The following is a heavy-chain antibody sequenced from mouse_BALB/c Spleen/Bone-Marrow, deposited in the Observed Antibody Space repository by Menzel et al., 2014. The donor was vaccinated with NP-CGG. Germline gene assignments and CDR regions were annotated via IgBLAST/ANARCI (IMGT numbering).Heavy chain of an antibody. CDR1: GFTFSDYG. J-gene: IGHJ1*01. Sequence: EVKLMESGGGLVQPGGSRKLSCAASGFTFSDYGMAWVQQAPGKGPEWVAFISNLAYSTYYADTVTGRFTISRENAKNTLYLEISSLRSEDSAMYYCAGAGYDGYPWYFDVWGAGTTVTVSS. CDR2: ISNLAYST. D-gene: IGHD2-3*01. CDR3: AGAGYDGYPWYFDV. V-gene: IGHV5-15*02.